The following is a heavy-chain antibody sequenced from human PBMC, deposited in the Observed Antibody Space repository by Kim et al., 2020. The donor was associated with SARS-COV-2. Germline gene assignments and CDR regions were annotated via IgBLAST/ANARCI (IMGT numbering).Heavy chain of an antibody. V-gene: IGHV3-11*04. CDR3: ARDRPTMVRGVINY. J-gene: IGHJ4*02. D-gene: IGHD3-10*01. Sequence: ADSVEGPFTISRDNAKNSLYLQMNSLRAEDTAVYYCARDRPTMVRGVINYWGQGTLVTVSS.